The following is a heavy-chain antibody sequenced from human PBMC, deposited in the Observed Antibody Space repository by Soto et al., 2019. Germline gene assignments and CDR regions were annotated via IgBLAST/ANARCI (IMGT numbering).Heavy chain of an antibody. CDR1: GFTFSTAW. J-gene: IGHJ4*01. V-gene: IGHV3-15*01. CDR3: TRGPVGSTRPLDY. D-gene: IGHD2-2*01. CDR2: IKSKSEGETI. Sequence: EVQLVESGGGLVEPGGSLRLSCAASGFTFSTAWMSWVRQAPGKGLEWVGRIKSKSEGETIDYAAPVKGSFTISSDDSKNTLYLQMNSLKSEDTGLYYCTRGPVGSTRPLDYWGHGTLVTVSS.